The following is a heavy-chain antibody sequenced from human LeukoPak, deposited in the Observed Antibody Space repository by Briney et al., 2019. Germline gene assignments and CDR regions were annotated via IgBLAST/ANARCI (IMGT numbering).Heavy chain of an antibody. Sequence: ASVKVSCKASGYNFNEYYMHWVRQAPGKGLEWMGWIDPYSGGTNSAQQFQGRVTMTRDTSISTGYMELSSLTSDDTGDYYCARGNYYGSGPLFGAWGQGTLVTVSS. CDR2: IDPYSGGT. CDR1: GYNFNEYY. D-gene: IGHD3-10*01. J-gene: IGHJ5*02. V-gene: IGHV1-2*02. CDR3: ARGNYYGSGPLFGA.